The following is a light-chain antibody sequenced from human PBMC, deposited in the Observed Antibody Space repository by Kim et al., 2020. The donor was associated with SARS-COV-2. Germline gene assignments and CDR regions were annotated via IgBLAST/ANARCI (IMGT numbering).Light chain of an antibody. CDR3: QQYSYYWT. J-gene: IGKJ4*01. Sequence: SGSVGDGVTGTCRAIQSIRNWLAWYQQTPGNAPKVLISDASSLESGVPSRFSGSGSGTEFPLTVSSLQPDDFATYCCQQYSYYWTFGRGTKVDIK. V-gene: IGKV1-5*01. CDR2: DAS. CDR1: QSIRNW.